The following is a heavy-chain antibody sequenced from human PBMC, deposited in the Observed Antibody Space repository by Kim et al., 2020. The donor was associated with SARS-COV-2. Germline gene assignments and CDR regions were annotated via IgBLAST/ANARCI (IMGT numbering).Heavy chain of an antibody. J-gene: IGHJ5*02. V-gene: IGHV4-59*13. D-gene: IGHD3-9*01. CDR2: IYYSGST. Sequence: SETLSLTCTVSGGSISSYYWSWIRQPPGKGLEWIGYIYYSGSTNYNPSLKSRVTISVDTSKNQFSLKLSSVTAADTAVYYCARGRSPANYDILTGYYIHRINWFDPWGQGTLVTVSS. CDR3: ARGRSPANYDILTGYYIHRINWFDP. CDR1: GGSISSYY.